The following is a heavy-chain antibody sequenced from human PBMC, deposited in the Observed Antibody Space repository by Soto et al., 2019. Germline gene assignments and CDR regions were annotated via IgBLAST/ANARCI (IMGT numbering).Heavy chain of an antibody. Sequence: QVQLVESGGGVVQPGRSLRLSCAASGFTFSSYGMHWVRQAPGKGLEWVAVISYDGSNKYYADSVKGRFTISRDNSKNTLYLQMNSLRAEDTAVYYCAKDLSWGSSGFPGLRLVGMDVW. CDR3: AKDLSWGSSGFPGLRLVGMDV. CDR2: ISYDGSNK. D-gene: IGHD6-13*01. V-gene: IGHV3-30*18. CDR1: GFTFSSYG. J-gene: IGHJ6*01.